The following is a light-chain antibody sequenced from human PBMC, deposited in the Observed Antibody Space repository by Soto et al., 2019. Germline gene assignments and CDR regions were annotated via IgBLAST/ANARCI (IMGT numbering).Light chain of an antibody. J-gene: IGKJ5*01. V-gene: IGKV3-20*01. CDR3: QQYGSSPT. CDR2: GTS. Sequence: EIALTQPPGTLSLSPGERATLSCRASQSVSSSFLAWYQQKADQPPRLLIYGTSNRASGIPDRFTGSGSGTDFTLTISRLEPEDFAVYYCQQYGSSPTFGQGTRLEIK. CDR1: QSVSSSF.